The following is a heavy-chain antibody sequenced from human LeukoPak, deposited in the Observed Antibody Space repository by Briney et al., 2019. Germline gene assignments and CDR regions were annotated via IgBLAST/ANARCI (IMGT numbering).Heavy chain of an antibody. CDR1: GFTFSSYS. Sequence: GGFLRLSCAASGFTFSSYSMNWVRQAPGKGLEWVSSISSSSSYIYYADSVKGRFTISRDNAKNSLYLQMNSLRAEDTAVYYCARRDYYDSSGYYMRYWGQGTLVTVSS. D-gene: IGHD3-22*01. CDR3: ARRDYYDSSGYYMRY. CDR2: ISSSSSYI. V-gene: IGHV3-21*01. J-gene: IGHJ4*02.